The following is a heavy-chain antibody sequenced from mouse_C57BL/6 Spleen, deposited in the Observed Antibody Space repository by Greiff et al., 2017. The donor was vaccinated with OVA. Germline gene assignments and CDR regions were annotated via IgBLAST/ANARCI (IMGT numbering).Heavy chain of an antibody. CDR3: ARGSHYEGYFDY. CDR1: GYSITSGYY. D-gene: IGHD1-1*01. CDR2: ISYDGSN. J-gene: IGHJ2*01. V-gene: IGHV3-6*01. Sequence: EVKLVESGPGLVKPSQSLSLTCSVTGYSITSGYYWNWIRQFPGNKLEWMGYISYDGSNNYNPSLKNRISITRDTSKNQFFLKLNSVTTEDTATYYCARGSHYEGYFDYWGQGTTLTVSS.